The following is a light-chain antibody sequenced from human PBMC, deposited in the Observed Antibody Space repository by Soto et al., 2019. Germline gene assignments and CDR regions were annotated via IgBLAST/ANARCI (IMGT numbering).Light chain of an antibody. CDR1: QSVSND. CDR3: QQYNKRPWT. CDR2: GAS. J-gene: IGKJ1*01. V-gene: IGKV3-15*01. Sequence: EIVMTQSPSTLSVSPGERATLSCRASQSVSNDLAWYQQKPGQAPRLFIYGASTRTTGIPARFSGSGSGTEFTLTISSLQSEDFAVYYCQQYNKRPWTFGQGTKVDI.